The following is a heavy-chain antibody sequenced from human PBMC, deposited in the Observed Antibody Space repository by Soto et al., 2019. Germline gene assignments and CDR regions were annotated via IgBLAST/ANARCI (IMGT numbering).Heavy chain of an antibody. CDR2: IYYSGST. CDR3: ASPTGAKGIAVAGTIDY. D-gene: IGHD6-19*01. CDR1: GGSISSSSYY. V-gene: IGHV4-39*01. Sequence: QLQLQESGPGLVKPSETLSLTCTVSGGSISSSSYYWGWIRQPPGKGLEWIGSIYYSGSTYSNPSLQSRVTISVDSSKNQCSLKLSSVTAADTAVYYCASPTGAKGIAVAGTIDYWGQGTLVTVSS. J-gene: IGHJ4*02.